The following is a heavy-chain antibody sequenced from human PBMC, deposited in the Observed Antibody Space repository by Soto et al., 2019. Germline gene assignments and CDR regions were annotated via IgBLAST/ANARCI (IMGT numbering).Heavy chain of an antibody. J-gene: IGHJ4*02. V-gene: IGHV1-8*01. CDR1: GYTFTSYD. CDR3: ARGRRGIVVVVAARRPYYFDY. CDR2: MNPNSGNT. D-gene: IGHD2-15*01. Sequence: VQLVQSGAEVKKPGASVKVSCKASGYTFTSYDINWVRQATGQGLEWMGWMNPNSGNTGYAQKFQGRVTMTRNTSISTAYMELSSLRSEDTAVYYCARGRRGIVVVVAARRPYYFDYWGQGTLVTVSS.